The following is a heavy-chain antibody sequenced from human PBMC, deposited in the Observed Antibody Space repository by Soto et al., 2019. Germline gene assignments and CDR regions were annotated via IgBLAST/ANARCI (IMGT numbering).Heavy chain of an antibody. V-gene: IGHV4-4*02. J-gene: IGHJ5*02. CDR1: GGSISSSNW. CDR2: IYHSGST. D-gene: IGHD3-10*01. CDR3: ARWRWYYYGSGSYYWFDP. Sequence: PSETLSLTCAVSGGSISSSNWWSWVRQPPGKGLEWIGEIYHSGSTNYNPSLKSRVTISVDKSKNQFSLKLSSVTAADTAVYYCARWRWYYYGSGSYYWFDPWGQGTLVTVSS.